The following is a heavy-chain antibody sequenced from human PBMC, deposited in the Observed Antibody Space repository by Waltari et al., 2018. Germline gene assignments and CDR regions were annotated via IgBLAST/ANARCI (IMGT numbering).Heavy chain of an antibody. V-gene: IGHV3-33*01. D-gene: IGHD5-12*01. J-gene: IGHJ4*02. CDR2: IWYDGSNK. Sequence: LRLSCAASGFTFSSYGMHWVRQAPGKGLEWVAVIWYDGSNKYYADSVKGRFTISRDNSKNTLYQQMNSLRAEDTAVYYCARDLSIGVDIVATPGGADYWGQGTLVTVSS. CDR3: ARDLSIGVDIVATPGGADY. CDR1: GFTFSSYG.